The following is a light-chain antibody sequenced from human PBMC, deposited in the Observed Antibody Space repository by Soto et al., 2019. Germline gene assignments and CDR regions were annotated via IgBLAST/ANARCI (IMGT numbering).Light chain of an antibody. J-gene: IGKJ4*01. CDR1: QSVNTW. V-gene: IGKV1-5*03. CDR3: QQYNSYPLT. CDR2: KAS. Sequence: DIQMTQSPSTLSASVGDRVTITCRASQSVNTWLAWYQQKPGEAPKLLMYKASSLESGVPSRFSGSGSGTEFTLTISSLQPDDFATYYCQQYNSYPLTFGGGTKVDIK.